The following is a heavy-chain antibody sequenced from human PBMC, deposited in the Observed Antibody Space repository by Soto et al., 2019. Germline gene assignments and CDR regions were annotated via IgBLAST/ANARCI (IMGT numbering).Heavy chain of an antibody. CDR1: GFTFHTYG. D-gene: IGHD5-18*01. V-gene: IGHV3-30*18. CDR2: VSYDGKNI. J-gene: IGHJ4*02. CDR3: AKDVGTGYTYGDFDY. Sequence: QVQLVESGGGVVQPGKSLRLSCAASGFTFHTYGVHWVRQPPGKGLEWVTFVSYDGKNIHYGGSVKGRFTISRDNSNNTVSLQMNNLKTEDTAVYYCAKDVGTGYTYGDFDYWGQGILVIVSS.